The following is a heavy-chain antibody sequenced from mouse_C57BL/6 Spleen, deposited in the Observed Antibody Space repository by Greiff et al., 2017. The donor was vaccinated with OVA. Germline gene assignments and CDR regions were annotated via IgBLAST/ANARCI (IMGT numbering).Heavy chain of an antibody. CDR2: IYPRSGST. Sequence: VQLQQSGAELARPGASVKLSCKASGYTFTSYGISWVKQRTGQGLEWIGEIYPRSGSTYYNEKFKGKATLTADNSSSTAYMELRSLTSEDSAVDFCARFDGYHFDYWGQGTTLTVSS. J-gene: IGHJ2*01. CDR3: ARFDGYHFDY. D-gene: IGHD2-3*01. V-gene: IGHV1-81*01. CDR1: GYTFTSYG.